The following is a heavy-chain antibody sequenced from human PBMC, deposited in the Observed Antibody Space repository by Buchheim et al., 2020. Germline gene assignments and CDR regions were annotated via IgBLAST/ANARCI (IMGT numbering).Heavy chain of an antibody. CDR3: TTDIPYSSSSSVDWFDP. Sequence: EVQLVESGGGLVKPGGSLRLSCAASGFTFSNAWMSWVRQAPGKGLEWVGRINSKADGGTTDYAAPVKGRFTISRDDSKNTLYLQMNSLKTEDTAVYYCTTDIPYSSSSSVDWFDPWGQGTL. D-gene: IGHD6-6*01. J-gene: IGHJ5*02. V-gene: IGHV3-15*01. CDR2: INSKADGGTT. CDR1: GFTFSNAW.